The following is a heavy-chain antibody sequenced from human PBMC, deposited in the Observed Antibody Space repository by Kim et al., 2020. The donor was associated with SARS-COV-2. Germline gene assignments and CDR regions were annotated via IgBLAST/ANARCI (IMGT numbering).Heavy chain of an antibody. CDR3: VTRGGPYSFDS. CDR2: IIGSGSNT. CDR1: GFTFNNYA. Sequence: GGSLRLSCAASGFTFNNYAMSWVRQAPGKGLEWVSSIIGSGSNTNYADSVKGRFTISRDNSKNTLYLQMNSLRAEDTAIYYCVTRGGPYSFDSWGQGTLVTVSS. D-gene: IGHD6-25*01. J-gene: IGHJ4*02. V-gene: IGHV3-23*01.